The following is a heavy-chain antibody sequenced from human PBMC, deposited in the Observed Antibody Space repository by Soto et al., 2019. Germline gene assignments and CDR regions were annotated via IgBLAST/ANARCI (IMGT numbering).Heavy chain of an antibody. Sequence: SVKVSCKASGGTFSSYTISWVRQAPGQGLEWMGRIIPILGIANYAQKFQGRVTITADKSTSTAYMELSSLRSEDTAVYYCARAGPAASFDWFDPWGQGTLVTVSS. J-gene: IGHJ5*02. CDR3: ARAGPAASFDWFDP. CDR1: GGTFSSYT. CDR2: IIPILGIA. V-gene: IGHV1-69*02. D-gene: IGHD2-2*01.